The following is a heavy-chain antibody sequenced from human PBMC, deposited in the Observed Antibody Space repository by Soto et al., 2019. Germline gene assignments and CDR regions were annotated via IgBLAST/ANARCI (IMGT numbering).Heavy chain of an antibody. V-gene: IGHV3-33*01. CDR1: GFTFSSYG. CDR2: IWYDGSNK. CDR3: AREFGELLSEYYYYGMDV. J-gene: IGHJ6*02. D-gene: IGHD3-10*01. Sequence: GGSLRLSXAASGFTFSSYGMHWVRQAPGKGLEWVAVIWYDGSNKYYADSVKGRFTISRDNSKNTLYLQMNSLRAEDTAVYYCAREFGELLSEYYYYGMDVWGQGTTVTVSS.